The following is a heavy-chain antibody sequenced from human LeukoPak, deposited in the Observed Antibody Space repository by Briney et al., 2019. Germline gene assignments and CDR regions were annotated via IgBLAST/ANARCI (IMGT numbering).Heavy chain of an antibody. J-gene: IGHJ4*02. Sequence: SETLSLTCTVSGGSISSHYWSWIRQPPGKGLEWIGYIYYSGSTNYNPSLKSRVTISVDTSKNQFSLKLSSVTAADTAVYYCARESDILAGSPFEYWGQGTLVTVSS. D-gene: IGHD3-9*01. CDR3: ARESDILAGSPFEY. CDR1: GGSISSHY. CDR2: IYYSGST. V-gene: IGHV4-59*11.